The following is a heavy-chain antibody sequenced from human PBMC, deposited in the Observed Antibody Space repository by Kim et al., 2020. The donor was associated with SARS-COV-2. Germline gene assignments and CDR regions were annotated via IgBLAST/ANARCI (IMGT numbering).Heavy chain of an antibody. CDR2: ISGSGGST. CDR3: AEAPYSSGWYGGVLVY. J-gene: IGHJ4*02. Sequence: GGSLRLSCAASGFTFSSYAMSWVRQAPGKGLEWVSAISGSGGSTYSADSVKGRFTISRNNSKNTLYLQMNSLRAEDTAVYYCAEAPYSSGWYGGVLVYWGQGTLVTVAA. D-gene: IGHD6-19*01. CDR1: GFTFSSYA. V-gene: IGHV3-23*01.